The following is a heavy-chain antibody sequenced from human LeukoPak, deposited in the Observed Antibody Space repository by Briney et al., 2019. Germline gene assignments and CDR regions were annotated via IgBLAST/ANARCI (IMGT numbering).Heavy chain of an antibody. CDR3: ARDLSGVTGYTYGRGIDY. D-gene: IGHD5-18*01. CDR2: IGSSGSTV. V-gene: IGHV3-48*03. J-gene: IGHJ4*02. CDR1: GFSFSSYE. Sequence: GGSLRLSCAASGFSFSSYEMNWVRQAPGKGLEWASYIGSSGSTVYYADSVKGRFTISRDNAKNSLYLQMNSLRAEDTAVYYCARDLSGVTGYTYGRGIDYWGQGTLVTVSS.